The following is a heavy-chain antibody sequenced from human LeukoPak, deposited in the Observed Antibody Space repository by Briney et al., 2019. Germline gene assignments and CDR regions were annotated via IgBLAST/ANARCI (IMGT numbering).Heavy chain of an antibody. J-gene: IGHJ5*02. CDR1: GGSISSYY. Sequence: SETLSLTCTVSGGSISSYYWSWIRQSAGKGLEWIGRIYVSGTTNYNPSLESRVTMSVDTSKNQFSLKLTSVTAADTAVYYCAREWDGASVWFDPWGQGTLVTVSS. CDR2: IYVSGTT. D-gene: IGHD1-26*01. CDR3: AREWDGASVWFDP. V-gene: IGHV4-4*07.